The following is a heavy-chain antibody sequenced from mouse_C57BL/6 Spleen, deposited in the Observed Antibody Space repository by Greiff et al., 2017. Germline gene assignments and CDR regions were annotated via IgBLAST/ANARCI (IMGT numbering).Heavy chain of an antibody. Sequence: QVQLQQPGAELVRPGSSVKLSCKASGYTFTSYWMHWVKQRPIQGLEWIGNIDPSDSETHYNQKFKDKATLTVDKSSSTAYMQLSSLTSEDSAVYYCARGDYGSPWFAYWGQGTLVTVSA. CDR1: GYTFTSYW. J-gene: IGHJ3*01. CDR3: ARGDYGSPWFAY. CDR2: IDPSDSET. D-gene: IGHD1-1*01. V-gene: IGHV1-52*01.